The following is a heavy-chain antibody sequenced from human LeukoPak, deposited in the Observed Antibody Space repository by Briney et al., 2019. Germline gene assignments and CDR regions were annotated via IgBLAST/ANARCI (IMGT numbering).Heavy chain of an antibody. J-gene: IGHJ5*02. CDR3: ASSRGPYNWFDP. D-gene: IGHD3-22*01. CDR2: IIPIFGTA. Sequence: SVKVSCKASGGTFSSYAISWVRQAPGQGLEWMGGIIPIFGTANYAQKFQGRVTITADESTSTAYMELSSLRSEDTAVYYCASSRGPYNWFDPWGQGTLVTVSS. CDR1: GGTFSSYA. V-gene: IGHV1-69*13.